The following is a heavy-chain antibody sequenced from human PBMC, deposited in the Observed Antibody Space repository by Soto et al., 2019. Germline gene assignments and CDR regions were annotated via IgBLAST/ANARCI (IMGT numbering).Heavy chain of an antibody. D-gene: IGHD3-9*01. Sequence: SETLSLTCAVYGGSFSGYYWSWIRQPPGKGLEWIGEINHSGSTNYNPSLKSRVTISVDTSKNQFSLKLSSVTAADTAVYYCARGLVLRYFDWLLYPRSNWFDPWGQGTLVTVSS. CDR1: GGSFSGYY. CDR3: ARGLVLRYFDWLLYPRSNWFDP. CDR2: INHSGST. V-gene: IGHV4-34*01. J-gene: IGHJ5*02.